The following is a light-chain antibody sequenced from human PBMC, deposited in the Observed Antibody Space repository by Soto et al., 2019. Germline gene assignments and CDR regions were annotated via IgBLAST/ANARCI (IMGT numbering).Light chain of an antibody. J-gene: IGKJ4*01. CDR3: QQHNSYPLT. CDR2: VTS. CDR1: QGLSSY. V-gene: IGKV1-9*01. Sequence: IQLTQSPSSLSASVGDRVTITCRASQGLSSYLAWYQQKPGKAPELLIYVTSTLQSGVPSRFSGSGSGTDFTLTISSLQPEDFATYYGQQHNSYPLTFGGGTKVEIK.